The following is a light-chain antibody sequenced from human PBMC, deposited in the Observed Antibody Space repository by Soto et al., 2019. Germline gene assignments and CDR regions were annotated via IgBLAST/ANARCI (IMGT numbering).Light chain of an antibody. CDR2: AAS. CDR3: QQYGTSPWA. Sequence: EIVMTQFPGTLSLSPGERATLSCRASQSVGRNYVAWYQQKPGQAPRVIIYAASNRASGIPARSSGSGSGSDFTLTISRLEPEDFAVYYCQQYGTSPWAFGQGTKVEIK. CDR1: QSVGRNY. V-gene: IGKV3-20*01. J-gene: IGKJ1*01.